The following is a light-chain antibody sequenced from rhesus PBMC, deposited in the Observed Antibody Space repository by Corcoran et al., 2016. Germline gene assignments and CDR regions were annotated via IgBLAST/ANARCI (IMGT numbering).Light chain of an antibody. CDR3: QHGCDTLYS. J-gene: IGKJ2*01. CDR2: AAS. V-gene: IGKV1-25*02. CDR1: QGITNN. Sequence: DIQMTQSPSSLSASVGDTITITCQASQGITNNFAWYQLKPGKVPKLLIYAASDLQSGVPSRSSGTGSGTDFTHTISSLQPEDFATYYCQHGCDTLYSFGQGTKVEIK.